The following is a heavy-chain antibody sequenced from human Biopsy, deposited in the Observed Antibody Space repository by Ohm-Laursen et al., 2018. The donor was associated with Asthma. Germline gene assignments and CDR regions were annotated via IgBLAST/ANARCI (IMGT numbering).Heavy chain of an antibody. Sequence: ASVKVSCKASGYNSISFAIHWVRQAPGQRLEWMCWVNTGNGDTKYSQKFQGRVTITRDTSASTAYMELRSLRSEDTATYYCARTYYDFLTGQVKDVFGVWGQGTMVTVSS. CDR2: VNTGNGDT. D-gene: IGHD3-9*01. J-gene: IGHJ3*01. CDR3: ARTYYDFLTGQVKDVFGV. CDR1: GYNSISFA. V-gene: IGHV1-3*04.